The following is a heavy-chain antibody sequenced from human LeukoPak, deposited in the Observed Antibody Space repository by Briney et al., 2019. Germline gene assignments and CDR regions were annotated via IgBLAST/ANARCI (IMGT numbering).Heavy chain of an antibody. Sequence: GGSLRLSCAASGFVFSDYYVTWLRQAPGKGLEWISYISETGTTIHYADSVRGRFTVSRDNTKNSLYLQMNSLRVEDTAVYYCARDAYYYSSDQWGRGTLVTVSP. J-gene: IGHJ4*02. CDR2: ISETGTTI. D-gene: IGHD3-10*01. V-gene: IGHV3-11*04. CDR1: GFVFSDYY. CDR3: ARDAYYYSSDQ.